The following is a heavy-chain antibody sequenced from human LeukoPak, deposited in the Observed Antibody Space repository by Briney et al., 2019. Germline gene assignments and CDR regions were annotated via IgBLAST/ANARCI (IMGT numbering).Heavy chain of an antibody. CDR2: INHSGST. V-gene: IGHV4-34*01. CDR1: GGSFSDNY. D-gene: IGHD6-6*01. J-gene: IGHJ5*02. CDR3: ARGRSCFDP. Sequence: PSVTLSLTCAVYGGSFSDNYWSWIRQSPGKGLEWIGEINHSGSTNYNPSLKSRVTISVDTSKNQFSLKLSSVTAADTAVYYCARGRSCFDPWGQGTLVTVSS.